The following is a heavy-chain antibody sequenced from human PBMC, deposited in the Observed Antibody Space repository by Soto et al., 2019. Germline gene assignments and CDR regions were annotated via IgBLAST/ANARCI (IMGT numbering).Heavy chain of an antibody. CDR3: AREYRGYFDY. V-gene: IGHV4-61*01. CDR2: IYYSGST. J-gene: IGHJ4*02. CDR1: GGSVSSGSYY. D-gene: IGHD3-10*01. Sequence: PSETLSLTCTVSGGSVSSGSYYWSWIRQPPGKGLEWIGYIYYSGSTNYNPSLKSRVIISVDTSKNQFSLKLSSVTAADTAVYYCAREYRGYFDYWGQGTLVTVSS.